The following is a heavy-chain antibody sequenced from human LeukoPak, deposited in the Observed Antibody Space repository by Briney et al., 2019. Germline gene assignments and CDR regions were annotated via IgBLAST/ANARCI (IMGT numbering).Heavy chain of an antibody. J-gene: IGHJ4*02. CDR1: GFTFSSYS. V-gene: IGHV3-48*04. Sequence: GGSLRLSCAASGFTFSSYSMNWVRQAPGKGLEWVSYISSSSSTIYYADSVKGRFTISGDNAKNSLYLQMNSLRAEDTAVYYCAREGETIAAAVFDYWGQGTLVTVSS. CDR2: ISSSSSTI. CDR3: AREGETIAAAVFDY. D-gene: IGHD6-13*01.